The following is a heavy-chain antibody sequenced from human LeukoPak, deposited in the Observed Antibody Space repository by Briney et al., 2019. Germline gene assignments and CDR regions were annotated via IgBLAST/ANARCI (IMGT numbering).Heavy chain of an antibody. D-gene: IGHD1-26*01. Sequence: GGSLRLSCAASGFTFSSYAMSWVRQAPGKGLEWVSAISGSGGSTYYADSVKGRFTISRDNSKNTLYLQMHSLRAEDTAVYYCAIQGAWEPPYYFDYWGQGTLVTVSS. CDR3: AIQGAWEPPYYFDY. CDR1: GFTFSSYA. J-gene: IGHJ4*02. V-gene: IGHV3-23*01. CDR2: ISGSGGST.